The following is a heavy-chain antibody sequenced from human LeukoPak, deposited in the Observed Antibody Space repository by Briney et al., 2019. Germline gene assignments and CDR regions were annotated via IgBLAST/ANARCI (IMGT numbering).Heavy chain of an antibody. J-gene: IGHJ6*02. D-gene: IGHD6-13*01. V-gene: IGHV1-2*02. CDR2: INPNSGGT. Sequence: GASVKVSCKASGYSFTDYYMYWVRQAPGQGLEWMGWINPNSGGTNYAQKFQGRVTMTRDTSISTAYMELSRLRSDDTAVYYCARASSWYSYGMDVWGQGTTVTVSS. CDR3: ARASSWYSYGMDV. CDR1: GYSFTDYY.